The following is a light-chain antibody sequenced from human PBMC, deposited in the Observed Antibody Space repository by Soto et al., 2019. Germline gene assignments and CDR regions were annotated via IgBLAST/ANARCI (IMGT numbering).Light chain of an antibody. J-gene: IGLJ3*02. V-gene: IGLV2-14*01. CDR1: SSDVGVHNF. CDR3: CSYTLANTGV. Sequence: QSALTQPASVSGSPGQSISISCTGSSSDVGVHNFVSWYQHHPGKAPKVLIYGVTNRPLGVSNRFSGSKSGNTASLTISGLQAEDEADYYCCSYTLANTGVFGGGTKLTVL. CDR2: GVT.